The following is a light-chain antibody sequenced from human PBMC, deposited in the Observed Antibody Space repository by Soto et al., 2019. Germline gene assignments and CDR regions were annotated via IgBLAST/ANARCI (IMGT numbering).Light chain of an antibody. CDR1: SSNIGNSY. CDR2: DNS. CDR3: GTWDSSLSAVV. V-gene: IGLV1-51*01. Sequence: QSVLTQPPSVSAAPGQKVTISCSGSSSNIGNSYVSWYQQLPGTAPKLLIYDNSGRPSGIPDRFSGSKSGTSATLGITGLQTGDEADYYCGTWDSSLSAVVFGGGTKLTVL. J-gene: IGLJ2*01.